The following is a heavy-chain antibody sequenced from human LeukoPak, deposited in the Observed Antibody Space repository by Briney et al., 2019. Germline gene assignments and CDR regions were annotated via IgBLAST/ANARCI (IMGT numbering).Heavy chain of an antibody. CDR1: GFPFGGYW. CDR2: IKYDGSDK. CDR3: ARDGVSSSPDFDY. D-gene: IGHD6-6*01. V-gene: IGHV3-7*01. J-gene: IGHJ4*02. Sequence: AGGSLRLSCGASGFPFGGYWMYWVRHIPGKGLEWVANIKYDGSDKNYVDSVKGRFTISRDNAKSSLYLQMNSLRVEDTAIYYCARDGVSSSPDFDYWGQGTLVTVS.